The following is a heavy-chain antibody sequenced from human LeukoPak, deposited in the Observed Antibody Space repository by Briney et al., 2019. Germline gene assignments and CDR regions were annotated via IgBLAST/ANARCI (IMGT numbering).Heavy chain of an antibody. CDR2: SSGSGGST. V-gene: IGHV3-23*01. CDR1: GFTFSSYA. CDR3: ANLVHHYDFWSGYSGPPPTTDY. Sequence: GGSLRLSCAASGFTFSSYAMSWVRQAPGKGLEWVSASSGSGGSTYYADSVKGRFTISRENSKNTLYLQMNSRRAEDTAVSYCANLVHHYDFWSGYSGPPPTTDYWGQGTLVTVSS. D-gene: IGHD3-3*01. J-gene: IGHJ4*02.